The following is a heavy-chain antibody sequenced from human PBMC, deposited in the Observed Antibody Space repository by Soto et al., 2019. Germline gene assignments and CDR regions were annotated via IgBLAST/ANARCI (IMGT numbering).Heavy chain of an antibody. V-gene: IGHV3-30-3*01. CDR2: ISYDGSNK. D-gene: IGHD6-19*01. CDR1: GFTFSSYA. CDR3: ARAYSSGWYSH. Sequence: ESGGGVVQPGRSLRLSCAASGFTFSSYAMHWVRQAPGKGLEWVAVISYDGSNKYYADSVKGRFTISRDNSKNTLYLQMNSLSAEDTAVYYCARAYSSGWYSHWGQGTLVTVSS. J-gene: IGHJ4*02.